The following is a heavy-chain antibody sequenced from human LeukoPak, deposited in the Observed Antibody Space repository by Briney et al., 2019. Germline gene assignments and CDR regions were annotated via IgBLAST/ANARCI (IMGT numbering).Heavy chain of an antibody. CDR3: ARVSLLWFGELYQYNWFDP. J-gene: IGHJ5*02. D-gene: IGHD3-10*01. CDR1: GGSISSSSYY. CDR2: IYYSGST. V-gene: IGHV4-39*07. Sequence: SETLSLTCTVSGGSISSSSYYWGRIRQPPGKGLEWIGSIYYSGSTYYNPSLKSRVTISVDTSKNQFSLKLSSVTAADTAVYYCARVSLLWFGELYQYNWFDPWGQGTLVTVSS.